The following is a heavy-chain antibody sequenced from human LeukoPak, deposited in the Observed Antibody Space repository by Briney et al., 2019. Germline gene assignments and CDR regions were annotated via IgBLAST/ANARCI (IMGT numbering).Heavy chain of an antibody. CDR3: AKRLRDGYNSPIDF. CDR2: ISDSGGVI. CDR1: GFTFRNYA. Sequence: PGGSLRLACASSGFTFRNYAMYWVRQAPGKELEWVSGISDSGGVIDYADSVKGRFTISRDTSKNTLHLQMNSLRAEYTAVYYCAKRLRDGYNSPIDFWGQGTLVTVSS. J-gene: IGHJ4*02. D-gene: IGHD5-24*01. V-gene: IGHV3-23*01.